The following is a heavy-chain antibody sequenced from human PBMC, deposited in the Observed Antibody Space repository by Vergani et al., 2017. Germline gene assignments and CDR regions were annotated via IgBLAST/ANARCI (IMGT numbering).Heavy chain of an antibody. CDR2: ISSSVSTI. D-gene: IGHD3-3*01. CDR1: GFTFSDYY. V-gene: IGHV3-11*01. J-gene: IGHJ3*02. Sequence: QVQLVESGGGLVKPGGSLRLSCAASGFTFSDYYMSWIRQAPGKGLEWGSYISSSVSTIYYADSVKGRFTISRDNAKNSLYLQMNSLRAEDTAVYYCARDKNDFWCGWDDAFDIWGQGTMVTVSS. CDR3: ARDKNDFWCGWDDAFDI.